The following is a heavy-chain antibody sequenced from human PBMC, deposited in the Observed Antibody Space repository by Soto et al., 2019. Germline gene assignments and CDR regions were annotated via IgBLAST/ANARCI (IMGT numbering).Heavy chain of an antibody. J-gene: IGHJ4*02. CDR2: ISGSGGSR. CDR3: SRLSSGWYFDY. Sequence: EVQLLESGGGLVQPGGSLRLSCAASGFTFSSYAMSWVRQAPGKGLEWVSVISGSGGSRYYADSVKGRFTISRDNSKNTLYLQMNSLRAEDTAVYYCSRLSSGWYFDYWGQGTLVTVSS. V-gene: IGHV3-23*01. D-gene: IGHD6-19*01. CDR1: GFTFSSYA.